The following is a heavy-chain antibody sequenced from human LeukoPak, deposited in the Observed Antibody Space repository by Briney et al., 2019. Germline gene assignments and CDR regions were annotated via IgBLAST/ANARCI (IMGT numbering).Heavy chain of an antibody. CDR1: GFTFSSYG. Sequence: GGSLRLSCAASGFTFSSYGMHWVRQVPGKGLDWVAFIRYDGSNKYYADSVKGRFTISRDNSKNTLYLQMNSLRAEDTAVYYCAKDATDYYDSSGYVGMWGQGTLVTVSS. V-gene: IGHV3-30*02. D-gene: IGHD3-22*01. CDR2: IRYDGSNK. J-gene: IGHJ4*02. CDR3: AKDATDYYDSSGYVGM.